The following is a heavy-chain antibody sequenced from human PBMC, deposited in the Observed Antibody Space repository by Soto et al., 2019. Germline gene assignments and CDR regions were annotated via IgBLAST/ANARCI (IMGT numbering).Heavy chain of an antibody. V-gene: IGHV5-51*01. CDR2: IYPGDSDT. CDR1: GGTFSSYT. D-gene: IGHD5-18*01. CDR3: ASSYDYDAFDI. J-gene: IGHJ3*02. Sequence: KVSCKASGGTFSSYTISWVRQMPGKGLEWMGIIYPGDSDTRYSPSFQGQVTISADKSISTAYLQWSSLKASDTAMYYCASSYDYDAFDIWGQGTMVTVS.